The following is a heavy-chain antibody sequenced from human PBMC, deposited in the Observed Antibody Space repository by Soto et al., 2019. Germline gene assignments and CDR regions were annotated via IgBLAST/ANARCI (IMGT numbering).Heavy chain of an antibody. CDR3: ARIHYSSGWNVDY. D-gene: IGHD6-19*01. V-gene: IGHV4-30-4*01. J-gene: IGHJ4*02. Sequence: SETRPLTCTVSGGSISSGDYYGSWIRHPPGRGLEWIGYIYYSGSTYYNPSLKSRVTMSVDTSKNQFSLKLSSVTAADTAVYYCARIHYSSGWNVDYWGQGTLVTVS. CDR1: GGSISSGDYY. CDR2: IYYSGST.